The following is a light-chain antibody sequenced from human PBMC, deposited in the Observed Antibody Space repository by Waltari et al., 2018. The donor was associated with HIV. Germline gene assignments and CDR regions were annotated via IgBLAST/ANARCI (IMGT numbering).Light chain of an antibody. Sequence: DIQMTRSHPPPPDHLDDGAVITCRASQNIGTYLNWYQHMPGNPPKLLVPGATVLQTGVPSRFSGSGSGTLFTLTIASLEPADSAVYYCQQSYSTPTFGQGSKLEI. CDR1: QNIGTY. V-gene: IGKV1-39*01. J-gene: IGKJ2*01. CDR3: QQSYSTPT. CDR2: GAT.